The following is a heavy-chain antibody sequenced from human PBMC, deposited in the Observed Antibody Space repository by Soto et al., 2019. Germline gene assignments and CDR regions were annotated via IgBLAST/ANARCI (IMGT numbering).Heavy chain of an antibody. V-gene: IGHV3-74*01. CDR1: GFTFSSYW. Sequence: EEQLVESGGGLVQPGGSLRLSCAASGFTFSSYWMHWVRQAPGKGLVWVSRINNDGSSISYADSVKGRFTISRDNDKNTLYLQMNSLRVEDTAVYYCAKVGYYGSGSLGFDPWGQGTLVTVSS. CDR3: AKVGYYGSGSLGFDP. CDR2: INNDGSSI. J-gene: IGHJ5*02. D-gene: IGHD3-10*01.